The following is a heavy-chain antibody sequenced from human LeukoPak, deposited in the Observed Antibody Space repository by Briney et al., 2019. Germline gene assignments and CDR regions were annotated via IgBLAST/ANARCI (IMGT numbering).Heavy chain of an antibody. V-gene: IGHV4-34*01. CDR1: GGSFSGYY. Sequence: SETLSLTCAVYGGSFSGYYWSWIRQPPGKGLEWIGEINHSGSTNYNPSLKSRVTISVDTSKNQFSLKLSSVTAADTAVYYCARGRGRSSSWYRGYYFDYWGQGTLVTVSP. CDR3: ARGRGRSSSWYRGYYFDY. J-gene: IGHJ4*02. D-gene: IGHD6-13*01. CDR2: INHSGST.